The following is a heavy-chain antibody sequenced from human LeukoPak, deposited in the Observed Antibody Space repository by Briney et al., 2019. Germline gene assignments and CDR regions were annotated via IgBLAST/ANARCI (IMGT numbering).Heavy chain of an antibody. CDR2: ISYDGSNK. Sequence: GGSLRLSCAASGFTFSSYGMHWVRQAPGKGLEWVAVISYDGSNKYYADSVKGRFTISRDNSKNTLYLQMNSLRAEDTAVYYCANLIVATPDYWGQGTLVAVSS. V-gene: IGHV3-30*18. J-gene: IGHJ4*02. CDR1: GFTFSSYG. CDR3: ANLIVATPDY. D-gene: IGHD5-12*01.